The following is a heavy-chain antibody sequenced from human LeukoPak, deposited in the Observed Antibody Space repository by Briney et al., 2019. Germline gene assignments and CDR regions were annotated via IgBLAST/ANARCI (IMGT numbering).Heavy chain of an antibody. Sequence: GGSLRLSCAASGFTFSGHWMSWVRQAPGKGPEWVARINQDGSQKYYVDFVKGRFTISRDNAKNSLYLEMNSLRAGDTAVYYCARDAVWGQGTLVTASS. CDR3: ARDAV. J-gene: IGHJ4*02. V-gene: IGHV3-7*01. CDR2: INQDGSQK. D-gene: IGHD6-19*01. CDR1: GFTFSGHW.